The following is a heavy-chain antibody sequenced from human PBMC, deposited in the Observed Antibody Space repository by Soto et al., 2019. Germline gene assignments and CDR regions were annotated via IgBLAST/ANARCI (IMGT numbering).Heavy chain of an antibody. CDR3: ARDRDGDYVVWPVDY. J-gene: IGHJ4*02. D-gene: IGHD4-17*01. CDR1: GFTFSSYS. V-gene: IGHV3-48*01. Sequence: EVQLVESGGGLVQPGGSLRLSCAASGFTFSSYSINWVRQAPGKGLEWVSYISSSSSTIYYADSVKARFTISRDNAKNSLYLQMNSLRAEDTAVYYCARDRDGDYVVWPVDYWGQGTLVTVSS. CDR2: ISSSSSTI.